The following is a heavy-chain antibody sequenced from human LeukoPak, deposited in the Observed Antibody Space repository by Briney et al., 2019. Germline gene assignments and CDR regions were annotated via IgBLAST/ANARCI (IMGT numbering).Heavy chain of an antibody. CDR1: GFTFSSYS. Sequence: TGRSLSLSCAASGFTFSSYSMNWVRQAPGKGLEWVSYISSSSSTIYYADSVKGRFTISRDNAKNSLYLQMNSLRAEDTAVYYCATDLFLIYGSGSYYTGWGQGTLVTVSS. J-gene: IGHJ4*02. CDR3: ATDLFLIYGSGSYYTG. CDR2: ISSSSSTI. V-gene: IGHV3-48*01. D-gene: IGHD3-10*01.